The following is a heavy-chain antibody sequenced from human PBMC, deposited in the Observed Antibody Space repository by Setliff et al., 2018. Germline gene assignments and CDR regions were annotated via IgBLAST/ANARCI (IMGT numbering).Heavy chain of an antibody. CDR3: ARGYSSSWYSVFDY. CDR2: ISSSSSTI. Sequence: GESLKISCAASGFTFSSYSMNWVRQAPGKGPEWVSYISSSSSTIYYADSVKGRFTISRDNAKNSLYLQMNSLRAEDTAVYYCARGYSSSWYSVFDYWGQGTLVTVSS. CDR1: GFTFSSYS. J-gene: IGHJ4*02. D-gene: IGHD6-13*01. V-gene: IGHV3-48*01.